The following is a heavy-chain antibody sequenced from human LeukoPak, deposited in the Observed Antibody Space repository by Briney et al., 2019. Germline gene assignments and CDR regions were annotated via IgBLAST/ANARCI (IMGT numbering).Heavy chain of an antibody. V-gene: IGHV3-21*01. CDR1: GFTFSDYA. Sequence: PGGSLRLSCAASGFTFSDYAVHWVRQAPGKGLEWVSSISRTSDYIFHADSVKGRFTISRDSAKNSLYLQMNSLRAEDTAVYYCARDVTSWARGDDAFDLWGQGTVVTVSS. CDR2: ISRTSDYI. CDR3: ARDVTSWARGDDAFDL. D-gene: IGHD3-16*01. J-gene: IGHJ3*01.